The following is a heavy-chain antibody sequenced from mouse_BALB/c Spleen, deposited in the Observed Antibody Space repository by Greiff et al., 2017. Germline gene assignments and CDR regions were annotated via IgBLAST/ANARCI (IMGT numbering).Heavy chain of an antibody. V-gene: IGHV3-6*02. Sequence: DVQLQESGPGLVKPSQSLSLTCSVTGYSITSGYYWNWIRQFPGNKLEWMGYISYDGSNNYNPSLKNRISITRDTSKNQFFLKLNSVTTEDTATYYCAREEDSFAYWGQGTLVTVSA. CDR2: ISYDGSN. CDR1: GYSITSGYY. CDR3: AREEDSFAY. J-gene: IGHJ3*01.